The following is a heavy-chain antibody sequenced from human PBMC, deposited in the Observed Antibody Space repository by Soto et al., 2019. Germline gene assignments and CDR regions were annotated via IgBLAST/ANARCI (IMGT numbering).Heavy chain of an antibody. V-gene: IGHV5-51*01. CDR2: IYPGDSET. J-gene: IGHJ4*02. CDR1: GYSFPSFW. CDR3: VKQHPLDSRAWHN. D-gene: IGHD6-19*01. Sequence: GESLKISCKASGYSFPSFWIGWVRQMPGKGLEWLGSIYPGDSETRYSPSFQGEVTISADKSITTAYLHWSSLRASDTATYYCVKQHPLDSRAWHNWGQGTLVTSPQ.